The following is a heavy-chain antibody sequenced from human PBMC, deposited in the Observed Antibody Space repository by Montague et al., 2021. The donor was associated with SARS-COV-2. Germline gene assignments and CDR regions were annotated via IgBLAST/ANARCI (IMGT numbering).Heavy chain of an antibody. CDR1: GFTFSSYS. CDR3: ARDEQQNWQRLVPNYYYGMDV. Sequence: SLRLSCAASGFTFSSYSMNWVRQAPGKGLEWVSCISRSSSYIYYXDSVKGRFTISRDNAKNSLYLQMNSLRAEDTAVYYCARDEQQNWQRLVPNYYYGMDVWGQGTKVTVSS. J-gene: IGHJ6*02. CDR2: ISRSSSYI. V-gene: IGHV3-21*01. D-gene: IGHD6-13*01.